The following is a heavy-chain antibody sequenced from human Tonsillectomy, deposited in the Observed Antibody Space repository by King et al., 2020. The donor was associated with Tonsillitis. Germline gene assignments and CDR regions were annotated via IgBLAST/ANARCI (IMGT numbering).Heavy chain of an antibody. CDR1: GFTFSSYG. J-gene: IGHJ2*01. V-gene: IGHV3-30*18. Sequence: VQLVESGGGVVQPGRSLRLSCAASGFTFSSYGIHWVRQAPGKGLEWVAVISYDGSNKYYADSVKGRFTISRDNSKKTLYLKMNSLRAEDTAVYYCAKCPTKFYDSSGYWFGNWYFDLWGRGTLVTVSS. CDR3: AKCPTKFYDSSGYWFGNWYFDL. D-gene: IGHD3-22*01. CDR2: ISYDGSNK.